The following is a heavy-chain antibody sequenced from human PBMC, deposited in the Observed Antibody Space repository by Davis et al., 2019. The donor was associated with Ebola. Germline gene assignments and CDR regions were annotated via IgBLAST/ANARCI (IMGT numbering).Heavy chain of an antibody. CDR2: INPNSGGT. D-gene: IGHD6-6*01. CDR3: ARVRAARTKRYNWFNP. Sequence: ASVKVSCKASGYTFTGYYMHWVRQAPGQGLEWMGWINPNSGGTNYAQKFQGRVTITRNTSISTAYMELSSLRSEDTAVYYCARVRAARTKRYNWFNPWGQGTLVTVSS. J-gene: IGHJ5*02. CDR1: GYTFTGYY. V-gene: IGHV1-2*02.